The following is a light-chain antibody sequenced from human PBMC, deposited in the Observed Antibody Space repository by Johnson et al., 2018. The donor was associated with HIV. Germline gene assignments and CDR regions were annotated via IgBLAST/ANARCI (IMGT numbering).Light chain of an antibody. CDR2: DNN. Sequence: QSVLTQPPSVSAAPGQKVTISCSGSSSNIGNNYVSWYQQLPGTAPKLLIYDNNKRPSGIPDRFSGSKSGTSATLGITGLQTGDEADYCCGAWDSSLSAHFVFGTGTNITVL. CDR1: SSNIGNNY. CDR3: GAWDSSLSAHFV. V-gene: IGLV1-51*02. J-gene: IGLJ1*01.